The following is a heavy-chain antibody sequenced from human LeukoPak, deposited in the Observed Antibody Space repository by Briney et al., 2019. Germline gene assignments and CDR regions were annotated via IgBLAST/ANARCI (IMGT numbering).Heavy chain of an antibody. J-gene: IGHJ4*02. D-gene: IGHD3-22*01. CDR3: APERADYYDSSGYYGISFDY. Sequence: GRSLRLSCAASGFTFSSYGMHWVRQAPGKGLEWVAVISYDGSNKYYADSVKGRFTISRDNSKNTLYLQMNSLRAEDTAVYYCAPERADYYDSSGYYGISFDYWGQGTLVTVSS. V-gene: IGHV3-30*03. CDR2: ISYDGSNK. CDR1: GFTFSSYG.